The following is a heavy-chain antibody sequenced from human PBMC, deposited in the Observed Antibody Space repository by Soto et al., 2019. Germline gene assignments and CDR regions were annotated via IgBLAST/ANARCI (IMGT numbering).Heavy chain of an antibody. D-gene: IGHD3-22*01. CDR1: GGSVSSGSYY. J-gene: IGHJ4*02. Sequence: SETLSLTCTVSGGSVSSGSYYWSWIRQPPGKGLEWIGYIYYSGSTNYNPSLKSRVTISVDTSKNQFSLKLSSVTAADTAVYYCARGRAMIVVALDYWGQGTLVTVSS. V-gene: IGHV4-61*01. CDR2: IYYSGST. CDR3: ARGRAMIVVALDY.